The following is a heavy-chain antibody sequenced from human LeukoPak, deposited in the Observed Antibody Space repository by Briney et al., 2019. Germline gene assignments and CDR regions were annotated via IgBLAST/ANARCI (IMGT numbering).Heavy chain of an antibody. CDR3: AKPTSGSGSFLIDF. J-gene: IGHJ4*02. D-gene: IGHD1-26*01. V-gene: IGHV3-33*06. CDR1: GFTFTNYG. CDR2: IWNDGSSK. Sequence: GGSLRLSCAASGFTFTNYGMHWVRQAPGKGLEWEAVIWNDGSSKYYADSVKGRFTISRDSSKNTLYLQMNSLRAEDTAVYFCAKPTSGSGSFLIDFWGQGTLVTVSS.